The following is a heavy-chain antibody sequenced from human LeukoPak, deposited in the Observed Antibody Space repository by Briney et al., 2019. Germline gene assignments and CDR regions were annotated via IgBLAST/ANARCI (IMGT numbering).Heavy chain of an antibody. CDR3: ARDGDYDILIGFNWFDP. D-gene: IGHD3-9*01. J-gene: IGHJ5*02. CDR1: GFTFSSYA. V-gene: IGHV3-64D*06. CDR2: ISSNGGSR. Sequence: GGSLRLSCSASGFTFSSYAMHWVPQAPGEGLEYVSAISSNGGSRYYADSVKGRFTISRDNSKNTLYLQMSSLRAEDTAVYYCARDGDYDILIGFNWFDPWGQGTLVTVSS.